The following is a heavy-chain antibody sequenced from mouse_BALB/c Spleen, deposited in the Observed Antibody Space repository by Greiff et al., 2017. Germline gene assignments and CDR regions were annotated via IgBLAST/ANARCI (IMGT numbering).Heavy chain of an antibody. CDR2: INPSTGYT. D-gene: IGHD6-1*01. CDR1: GYTFTSYC. J-gene: IGHJ3*01. CDR3: ARGRCSAAWFAY. Sequence: VQLQQSGAELVKPGASVKMSCKASGYTFTSYCMHWVKQRPGQGLEWIGYINPSTGYTEYNQKFKDKATLTADKSSSTAYMQLSSLTSEDSAVYSFARGRCSAAWFAYWGEGTLVTVSA. V-gene: IGHV1-7*01.